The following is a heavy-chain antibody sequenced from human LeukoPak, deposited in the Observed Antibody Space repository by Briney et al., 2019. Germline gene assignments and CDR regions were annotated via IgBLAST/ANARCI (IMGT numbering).Heavy chain of an antibody. V-gene: IGHV3-15*01. CDR1: GFTFSNAW. CDR2: IKSKTDGGTT. D-gene: IGHD3-3*01. Sequence: GGSLRLSCAASGFTFSNAWMSWVRQAPWKGLEWVGRIKSKTDGGTTDYAAPVKGRFTISRDDSKNTLYLQMNSLKTEDTAVYYCVFGVVITHFDYWGQGTLVTVSS. CDR3: VFGVVITHFDY. J-gene: IGHJ4*02.